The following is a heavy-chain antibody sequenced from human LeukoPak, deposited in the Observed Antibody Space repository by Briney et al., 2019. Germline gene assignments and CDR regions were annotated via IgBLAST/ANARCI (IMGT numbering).Heavy chain of an antibody. D-gene: IGHD6-19*01. V-gene: IGHV1-69*13. CDR2: IIPIFGTA. J-gene: IGHJ6*02. Sequence: SVKVSCKASGYTFTSYGISWVRQAPGQGLEWMGGIIPIFGTANYAQKFQGRVTITADESTSTAYMELSSLRSEDTAVYYCARSSIAVADPNYYYYGMDVWGQGTTVTVSS. CDR1: GYTFTSYG. CDR3: ARSSIAVADPNYYYYGMDV.